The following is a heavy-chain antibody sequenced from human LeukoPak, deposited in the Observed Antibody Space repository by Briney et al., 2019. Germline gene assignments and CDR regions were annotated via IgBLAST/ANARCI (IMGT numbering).Heavy chain of an antibody. Sequence: PSETLSLTCTVSGGSISSSSYYWGWIRQPPGKGLEWIGSIYYSGSTYYNPSLKSRVTISVDTSKNQFSLELSSVTAADTAVYYCASGIRGDYYDSSGYLDYWGQGTLVTVSS. J-gene: IGHJ4*02. V-gene: IGHV4-39*01. D-gene: IGHD3-22*01. CDR3: ASGIRGDYYDSSGYLDY. CDR2: IYYSGST. CDR1: GGSISSSSYY.